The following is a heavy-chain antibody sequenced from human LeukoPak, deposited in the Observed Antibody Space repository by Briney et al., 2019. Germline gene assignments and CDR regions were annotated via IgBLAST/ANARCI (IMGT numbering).Heavy chain of an antibody. V-gene: IGHV3-30*18. CDR1: GFTFSSYG. Sequence: GGSLRLSCAASGFTFSSYGMHWVRQAPGKGLEWVAVISYDGSNKYYADSVKGRFTISRDNSKNTLYLQMNSLRAEDTAVYYCAKNSYDSSSWGQGTLVIVSS. CDR3: AKNSYDSSS. D-gene: IGHD3-22*01. J-gene: IGHJ5*02. CDR2: ISYDGSNK.